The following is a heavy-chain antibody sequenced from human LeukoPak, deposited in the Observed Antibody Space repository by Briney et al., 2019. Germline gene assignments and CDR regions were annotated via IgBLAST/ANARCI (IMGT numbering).Heavy chain of an antibody. D-gene: IGHD3-22*01. J-gene: IGHJ4*02. Sequence: PGGSPRLSCAASGFSFRTYAMTWVRQAPGKGLEWVSSISGSGATTYNADPLKGRFTISRDNSKNTLYLQMNSLRAEDTAVYYCVRESTSSGYYYAPDYWGQGTLVTVS. CDR3: VRESTSSGYYYAPDY. CDR1: GFSFRTYA. V-gene: IGHV3-23*01. CDR2: ISGSGATT.